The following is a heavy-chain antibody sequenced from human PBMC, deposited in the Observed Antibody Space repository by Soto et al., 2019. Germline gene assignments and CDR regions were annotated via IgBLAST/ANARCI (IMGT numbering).Heavy chain of an antibody. CDR1: GYTLTELS. CDR2: FDPEDGET. J-gene: IGHJ3*02. D-gene: IGHD5-18*01. CDR3: ATGPAMVDGEDHHDAFDI. V-gene: IGHV1-24*01. Sequence: ASVKVSCKVSGYTLTELSMHWVRQAPGKGLEWMGGFDPEDGETIYAQKFQGRVTMTEDTSTDTAYMELSSLRSEDTAVYYCATGPAMVDGEDHHDAFDIWGQGTMVTVSS.